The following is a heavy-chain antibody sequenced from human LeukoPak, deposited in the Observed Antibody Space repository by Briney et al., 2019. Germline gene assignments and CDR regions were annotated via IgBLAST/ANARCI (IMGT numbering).Heavy chain of an antibody. J-gene: IGHJ4*02. V-gene: IGHV3-30*03. CDR2: ISYDGSNK. CDR1: GFTFSTYG. Sequence: GGSLRLSCAASGFTFSTYGMHWVRQAPGKGLEWVAVISYDGSNKYYADSVKGRFTISRDNAKNSLYLQMNSLRAEDTAVYYCARNVDDYYDSSGSGHYWGQGTLVTVSS. D-gene: IGHD3-22*01. CDR3: ARNVDDYYDSSGSGHY.